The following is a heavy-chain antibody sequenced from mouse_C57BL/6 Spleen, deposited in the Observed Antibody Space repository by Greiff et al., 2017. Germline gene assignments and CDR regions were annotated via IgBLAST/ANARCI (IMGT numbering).Heavy chain of an antibody. CDR1: GYTFTSYW. Sequence: QVQLQQPGTELVKPGASVKLSCKASGYTFTSYWMHWVKQRPGQGLEWIGNINPSNGGTNYNEKFKGKATLTVDKSSSTAYMQLSSLTSEDSAVYYCARSGSSRYYFDYWGQGTTLTVSS. J-gene: IGHJ2*01. CDR3: ARSGSSRYYFDY. D-gene: IGHD3-2*02. CDR2: INPSNGGT. V-gene: IGHV1-53*01.